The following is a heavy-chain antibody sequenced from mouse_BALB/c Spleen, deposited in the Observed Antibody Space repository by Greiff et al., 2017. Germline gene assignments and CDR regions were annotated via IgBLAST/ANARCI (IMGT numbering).Heavy chain of an antibody. CDR1: GYTFTSYV. Sequence: VQLLQSGPELVKPGASVKMSCKASGYTFTSYVMHWVKQKPGQGLEWIGYINPYNDGTKYNEKFKGKATLTSDKSSSTAYMELSSLTSEDSAVYYCARGGLTKGYFDVWGAGTTVTVSS. D-gene: IGHD1-3*01. J-gene: IGHJ1*01. V-gene: IGHV1-14*01. CDR3: ARGGLTKGYFDV. CDR2: INPYNDGT.